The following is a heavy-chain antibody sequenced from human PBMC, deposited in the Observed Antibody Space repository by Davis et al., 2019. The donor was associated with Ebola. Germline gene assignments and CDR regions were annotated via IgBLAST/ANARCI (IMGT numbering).Heavy chain of an antibody. CDR3: AKDVAYCSGGSCYSYGMDV. CDR1: GFTFSSYS. Sequence: GGSLRLSCAASGFTFSSYSMNWVRQAPGKGLEWVSSISSSSSYIYYADSVKGRFTISRDNSKNTLYLQMNSLRAEDTAVYYCAKDVAYCSGGSCYSYGMDVWGQGTTVTVSS. V-gene: IGHV3-21*01. CDR2: ISSSSSYI. J-gene: IGHJ6*02. D-gene: IGHD2-15*01.